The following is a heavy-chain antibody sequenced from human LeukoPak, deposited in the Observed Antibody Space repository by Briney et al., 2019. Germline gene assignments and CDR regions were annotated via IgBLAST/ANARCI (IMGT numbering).Heavy chain of an antibody. CDR1: GFTFSSSG. Sequence: GGSLRLSCAASGFTFSSSGMHWVRQAPGKGLEWVAVIWYDGSNKYYADSVKGRFTISRDNSKNTLYLQMNSLRAEDTAVYYCARDHDYGGNSPFDYWGQGTLVTVSS. CDR3: ARDHDYGGNSPFDY. D-gene: IGHD4-23*01. J-gene: IGHJ4*02. CDR2: IWYDGSNK. V-gene: IGHV3-33*01.